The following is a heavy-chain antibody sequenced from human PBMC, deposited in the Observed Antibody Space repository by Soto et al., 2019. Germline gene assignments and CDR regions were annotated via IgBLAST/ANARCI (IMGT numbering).Heavy chain of an antibody. Sequence: GGSLRLSCAASGFTFSSYAMSWVRQAPGKGLEWVSAISGSGGSTYYADSVKGRFTISRDNSKNTLYLQMNSLRAEDTAVYYCAKGKGDSNYYYYYYMDVWGKGTTVTVSS. CDR1: GFTFSSYA. J-gene: IGHJ6*03. D-gene: IGHD4-4*01. CDR2: ISGSGGST. CDR3: AKGKGDSNYYYYYYMDV. V-gene: IGHV3-23*01.